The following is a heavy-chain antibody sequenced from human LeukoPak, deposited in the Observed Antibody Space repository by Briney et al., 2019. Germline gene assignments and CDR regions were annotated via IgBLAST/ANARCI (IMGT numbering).Heavy chain of an antibody. J-gene: IGHJ4*02. D-gene: IGHD5-18*01. CDR3: ARDNGYRNGHAFDF. V-gene: IGHV3-30-3*01. CDR1: GFAFSSHS. CDR2: ISYDGGNK. Sequence: GMSLRLSCAASGFAFSSHSMHWVRQAPGKGLEWVALISYDGGNKYYADSVEGRFTISRDNSKNTLYLQVNSLRAEDTAVYYCARDNGYRNGHAFDFWGQGTLVTVSS.